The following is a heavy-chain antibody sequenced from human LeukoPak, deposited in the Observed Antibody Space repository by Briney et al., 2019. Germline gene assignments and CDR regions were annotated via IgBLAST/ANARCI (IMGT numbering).Heavy chain of an antibody. J-gene: IGHJ4*02. CDR1: GFTFSSYG. D-gene: IGHD5-18*01. CDR3: AKDPNRGGLSNYGYEWSY. CDR2: IRHDGSNK. Sequence: PGGSLRLSCAASGFTFSSYGVHWVRQAPGKGLEWVAFIRHDGSNKYYADSVKGRFTISRDNSKNTLYLQMNSLRAEDTAVYYCAKDPNRGGLSNYGYEWSYWGQGTLVTVSS. V-gene: IGHV3-30*02.